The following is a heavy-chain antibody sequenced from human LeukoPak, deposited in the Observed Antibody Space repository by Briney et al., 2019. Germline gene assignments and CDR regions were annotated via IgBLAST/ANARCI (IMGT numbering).Heavy chain of an antibody. D-gene: IGHD6-19*01. CDR2: INPNSGGT. CDR1: GHTFTGYY. V-gene: IGHV1-2*02. Sequence: ASVKVACKASGHTFTGYYMHWVRQAPGQGLEWMGWINPNSGGTNYAQKFQGRVTMTRDTSISTAYMELSRLRSDDTAVYYCARDSGWHNWFDPWGQGTLVTVSS. J-gene: IGHJ5*02. CDR3: ARDSGWHNWFDP.